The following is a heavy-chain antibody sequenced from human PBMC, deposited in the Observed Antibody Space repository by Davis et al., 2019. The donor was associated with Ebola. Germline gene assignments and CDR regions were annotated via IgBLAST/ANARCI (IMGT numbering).Heavy chain of an antibody. J-gene: IGHJ3*02. CDR3: ARDPYDAGGYGAFDI. D-gene: IGHD3-22*01. V-gene: IGHV3-30-3*01. CDR2: ISYDGTIQ. Sequence: GESLKISCAASGFSFNNYPFHWVRQAPGKGLEWEAVISYDGTIQDYTDSVKGRFTISRDNSKKSLYLQMNSLGVEDTAVYYCARDPYDAGGYGAFDIWGQGTMVTVSS. CDR1: GFSFNNYP.